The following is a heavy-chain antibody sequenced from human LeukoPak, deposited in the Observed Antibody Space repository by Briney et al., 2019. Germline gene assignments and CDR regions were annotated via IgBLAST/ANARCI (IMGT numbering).Heavy chain of an antibody. CDR3: ARIGPAYYDFWSGPKYGMDV. J-gene: IGHJ6*02. V-gene: IGHV1-46*01. CDR1: GYTFTSYY. D-gene: IGHD3-3*01. Sequence: ASVKVSCKASGYTFTSYYMHWVRQAPGQGLEWMGIINPSGGSTSYAQKFQGRVTMTRDTSTSTVYMELSSLRSEDTAVYYCARIGPAYYDFWSGPKYGMDVWGQGTTVTVSS. CDR2: INPSGGST.